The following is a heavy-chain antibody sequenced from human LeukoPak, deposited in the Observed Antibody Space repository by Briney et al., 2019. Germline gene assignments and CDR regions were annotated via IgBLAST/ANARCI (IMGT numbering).Heavy chain of an antibody. Sequence: GESLKISCKGFGCRFTTYWIGWVRQMSGKGLELMVIFYSGDSDSRYSPSFQGQVTISADRSISTAYLQWSSLKASDTAMYYCARRGAYGDYFDYWGQGTLVTVSA. D-gene: IGHD4-17*01. CDR1: GCRFTTYW. J-gene: IGHJ4*02. CDR2: FYSGDSDS. V-gene: IGHV5-51*01. CDR3: ARRGAYGDYFDY.